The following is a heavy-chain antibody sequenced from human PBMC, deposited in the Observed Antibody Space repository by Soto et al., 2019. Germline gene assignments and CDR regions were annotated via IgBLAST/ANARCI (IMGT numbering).Heavy chain of an antibody. J-gene: IGHJ6*02. CDR1: GYTFTGYY. CDR3: ARDTPSYYGPDYYYGMDV. CDR2: INPNSGGT. V-gene: IGHV1-2*04. Sequence: ASVKVSCKASGYTFTGYYMHWVRQAPGQGLEWMGWINPNSGGTNYAQKFQGWVTMTRDTSISTAYMELSRLRSDDTAVYYCARDTPSYYGPDYYYGMDVWGQGTTVTVSS. D-gene: IGHD1-26*01.